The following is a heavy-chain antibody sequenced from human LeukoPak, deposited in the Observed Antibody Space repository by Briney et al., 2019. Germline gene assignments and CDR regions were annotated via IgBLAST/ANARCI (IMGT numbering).Heavy chain of an antibody. CDR3: ARAPVTSCRGAFCYPFDY. CDR1: GFPLSSYA. CDR2: TSSSDPGT. D-gene: IGHD2-15*01. J-gene: IGHJ4*02. V-gene: IGHV3-23*01. Sequence: GGSLRLSCAASGFPLSSYAMSWVRQGPGKGLEWVAATSSSDPGTYHANSVRGRFTISRDNSKNTLYLQMNRLRVEDAAVYYCARAPVTSCRGAFCYPFDYWGQGTLVTVSS.